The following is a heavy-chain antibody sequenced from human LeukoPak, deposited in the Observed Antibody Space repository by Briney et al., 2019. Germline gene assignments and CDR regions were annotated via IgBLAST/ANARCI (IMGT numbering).Heavy chain of an antibody. V-gene: IGHV3-23*01. D-gene: IGHD1-26*01. Sequence: PGGSLRLSCAASGFTFSTYAMNWVRQAPGKGLEWVSAISGSGDWTYYADSVKGRFTIFRDNSKNTLYLQMNSLGAEDTAVYYCAKAGYSGTFLDYWGQGTLVSVSS. J-gene: IGHJ4*02. CDR3: AKAGYSGTFLDY. CDR1: GFTFSTYA. CDR2: ISGSGDWT.